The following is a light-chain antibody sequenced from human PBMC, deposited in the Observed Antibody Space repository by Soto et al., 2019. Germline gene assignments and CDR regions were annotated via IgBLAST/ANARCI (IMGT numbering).Light chain of an antibody. Sequence: QSALTQPASVSGSTGQSITISCTGTSSDVGSYNLVSWYQQHPGKAPKLMIYEGSKRPSGVSNRFSGSKSGNTASLTISGLQAEDEADYYCCSYAGSSTFDVVFGGGTKVTVL. CDR2: EGS. J-gene: IGLJ2*01. CDR1: SSDVGSYNL. V-gene: IGLV2-23*03. CDR3: CSYAGSSTFDVV.